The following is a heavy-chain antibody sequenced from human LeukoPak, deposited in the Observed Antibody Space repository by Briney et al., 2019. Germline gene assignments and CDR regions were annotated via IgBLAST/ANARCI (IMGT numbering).Heavy chain of an antibody. CDR1: GYSFITYG. V-gene: IGHV5-51*01. Sequence: GESLKISCQGSGYSFITYGMGWLRQMPGKGLEWMGIIYPGYSDPRYSPSFQGQVTISADKSIRTAYLQWSSLTASATAMYYCARPSPSTFDVWGQGTMVTVSS. J-gene: IGHJ3*01. CDR3: ARPSPSTFDV. D-gene: IGHD2/OR15-2a*01. CDR2: IYPGYSDP.